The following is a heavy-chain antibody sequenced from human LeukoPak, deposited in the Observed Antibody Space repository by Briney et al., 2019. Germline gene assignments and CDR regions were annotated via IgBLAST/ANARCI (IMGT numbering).Heavy chain of an antibody. V-gene: IGHV3-9*01. Sequence: GRSLRLSCAASGFTFDDYAMHWVRQAPGKGLEWVSGISWNSGSIGYADSVKGRFIVSRDNAENSVFLQMNNLRDEDTAIYYCAREGGAEESSGFDYWGQGILVTVSS. J-gene: IGHJ4*02. CDR1: GFTFDDYA. CDR2: ISWNSGSI. D-gene: IGHD6-19*01. CDR3: AREGGAEESSGFDY.